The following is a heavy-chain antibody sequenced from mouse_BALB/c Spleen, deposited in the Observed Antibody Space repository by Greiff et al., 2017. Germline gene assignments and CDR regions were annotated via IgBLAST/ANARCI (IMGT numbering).Heavy chain of an antibody. CDR1: GYSFTGYY. V-gene: IGHV1-26*01. Sequence: EVQLHQSGPELVKPGASVKISCKASGYSFTGYYMHWVKQSHVKSLEWIGRINPYNGATSYNQNFKDKASLTVDKSSSTAYMELHSLTSEDSAVYYCARPGLLQAMDYWGQGTSVTVSS. CDR3: ARPGLLQAMDY. CDR2: INPYNGAT. D-gene: IGHD2-3*01. J-gene: IGHJ4*01.